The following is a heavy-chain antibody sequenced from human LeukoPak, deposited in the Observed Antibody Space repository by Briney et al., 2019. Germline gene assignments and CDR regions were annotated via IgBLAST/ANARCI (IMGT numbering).Heavy chain of an antibody. CDR3: ARADWGSIDY. CDR2: IRPDANDG. Sequence: AGGSLRLSCAASGFTFSHYWMAWVRQAPGKGLEWVAIIRPDANDGSYVDSVKGRFTISRDNAMNSLYLQLNSLRAEDTAVYFCARADWGSIDYWGQGALVTVSS. V-gene: IGHV3-7*01. D-gene: IGHD7-27*01. CDR1: GFTFSHYW. J-gene: IGHJ4*02.